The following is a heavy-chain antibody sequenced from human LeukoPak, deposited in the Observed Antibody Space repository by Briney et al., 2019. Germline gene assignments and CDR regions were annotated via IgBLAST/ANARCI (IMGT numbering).Heavy chain of an antibody. CDR3: ARDLGVVGATLPGGANDY. V-gene: IGHV4-34*01. D-gene: IGHD1-26*01. J-gene: IGHJ4*02. CDR2: IYHIGST. Sequence: SETLSLTCAVHGGSLSVYYWSWIRQPPGKRREWSGEIYHIGSTNYNPSLKSRVTISVETSNKQLSLNLSSVTGADTTVYYSARDLGVVGATLPGGANDYWGQGTLVTVSS. CDR1: GGSLSVYY.